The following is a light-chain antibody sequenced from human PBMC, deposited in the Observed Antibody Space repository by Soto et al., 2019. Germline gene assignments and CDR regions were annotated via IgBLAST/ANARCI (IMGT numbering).Light chain of an antibody. Sequence: EIVLVQSPGTLSLSPGERATLSCRASQSVSNNYLAWYQQKPGQAPRLLIYGASSRATGVPDRFSGSGTGTDFSLTITRLEPEDFAVYYCQQRSNWPQTFGQGTRLEIK. CDR3: QQRSNWPQT. CDR1: QSVSNNY. J-gene: IGKJ5*01. CDR2: GAS. V-gene: IGKV3D-20*02.